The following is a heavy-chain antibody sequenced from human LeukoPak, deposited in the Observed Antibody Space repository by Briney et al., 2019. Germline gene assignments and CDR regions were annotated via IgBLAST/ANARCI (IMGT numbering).Heavy chain of an antibody. D-gene: IGHD2-15*01. J-gene: IGHJ5*02. CDR2: ISGNGDST. Sequence: GGSLRLSCAASGFSFITYAIHWVRQAPGKGLEYVSAISGNGDSTYYANSVKGRFTITRDNSKNTLYLQMGSLRAEDMAVYYCARVGNYCSGGSCYSGWFDPWGQGTLVTVSS. CDR1: GFSFITYA. V-gene: IGHV3-64*01. CDR3: ARVGNYCSGGSCYSGWFDP.